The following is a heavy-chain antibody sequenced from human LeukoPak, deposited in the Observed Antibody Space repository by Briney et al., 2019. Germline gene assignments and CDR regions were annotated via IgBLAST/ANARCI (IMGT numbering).Heavy chain of an antibody. J-gene: IGHJ4*02. CDR2: IIGDASST. CDR1: GFSFDDYA. Sequence: GGSLRLSCAASGFSFDDYALHWVRQAPGKGLEWVSLIIGDASSTYYVDSAKGRFTISRDNSKNSLYLQMNSLRTEDTALYYCAKDSSSWSFFDYWGQGTLVTVSS. D-gene: IGHD6-19*01. V-gene: IGHV3-43*02. CDR3: AKDSSSWSFFDY.